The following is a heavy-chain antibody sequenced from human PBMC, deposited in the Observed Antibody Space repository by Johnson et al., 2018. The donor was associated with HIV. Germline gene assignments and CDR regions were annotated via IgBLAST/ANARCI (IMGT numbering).Heavy chain of an antibody. V-gene: IGHV3-23*04. J-gene: IGHJ3*02. CDR1: GFTFSSYA. D-gene: IGHD3-3*01. CDR2: ISWSGGST. Sequence: VQLVESGGGLVQPGGSLRLSCAASGFTFSSYAMSWVRQAPGKGLEWVSAISWSGGSTYYAASVKGRFTISRDNSKTTLYLQMNSLRAEDTAVYYCAIVGIFGVAPDDAFDIWGQGTMVTVSS. CDR3: AIVGIFGVAPDDAFDI.